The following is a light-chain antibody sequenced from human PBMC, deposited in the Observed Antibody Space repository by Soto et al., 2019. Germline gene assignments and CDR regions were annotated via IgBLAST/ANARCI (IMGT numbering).Light chain of an antibody. V-gene: IGLV2-14*01. CDR3: TSFTSSPLDV. CDR1: GNDIGAYDY. J-gene: IGLJ1*01. CDR2: GVS. Sequence: QSVLTQPPSVSGSPGQSIAIPCTGNGNDIGAYDYVSWYQQHTGKAPRLLIHGVSNRPPGISSRFSGFKSGLTASLTISGLQAEDESDYYCTSFTSSPLDVFGPGTKATVL.